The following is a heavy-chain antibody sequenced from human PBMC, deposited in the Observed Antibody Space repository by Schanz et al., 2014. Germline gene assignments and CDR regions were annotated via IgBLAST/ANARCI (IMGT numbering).Heavy chain of an antibody. CDR1: GFSFSDYG. Sequence: QVQLVESGGGVVQPGRSLRLSCAGSGFSFSDYGMHWVRQAPGRGLEWVSTISASGSATYYADSVKGRLTISRDNSKNTVYLQMNSLRDEDTAVYYCAATTILADWGQGTLVTVSS. D-gene: IGHD3-3*01. J-gene: IGHJ4*02. V-gene: IGHV3-NL1*01. CDR2: ISASGSAT. CDR3: AATTILAD.